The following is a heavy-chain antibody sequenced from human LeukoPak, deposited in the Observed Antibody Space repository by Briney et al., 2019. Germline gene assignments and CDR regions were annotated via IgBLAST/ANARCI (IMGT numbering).Heavy chain of an antibody. CDR3: ARAYGDYPLNNWFDP. CDR1: GGSISSGDYY. J-gene: IGHJ5*02. Sequence: PSQTLSLTCTVSGGSISSGDYYWSWIRQHPGKGLEWIGYIYYSGSTYYNPSLKSRLTISVDTSKNQFSLKLSSVTAADTVVYYCARAYGDYPLNNWFDPWGQGTLVTVSS. D-gene: IGHD4-17*01. V-gene: IGHV4-31*03. CDR2: IYYSGST.